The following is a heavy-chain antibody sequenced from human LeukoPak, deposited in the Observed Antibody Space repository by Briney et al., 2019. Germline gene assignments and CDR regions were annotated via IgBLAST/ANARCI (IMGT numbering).Heavy chain of an antibody. J-gene: IGHJ4*02. D-gene: IGHD1-14*01. CDR2: ISSSSNYI. CDR3: ATTIVTGY. Sequence: GGSLRLSCAASGFTFSSYSMNWVRQAPGKGLEWVSSISSSSNYIYYADSVKGRFTISRDNAKNSLYLQMNSLRAEDTAVYYCATTIVTGYWGQGTLVTASS. V-gene: IGHV3-21*01. CDR1: GFTFSSYS.